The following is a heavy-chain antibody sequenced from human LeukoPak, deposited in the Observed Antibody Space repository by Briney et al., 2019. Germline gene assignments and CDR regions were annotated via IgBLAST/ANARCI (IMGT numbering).Heavy chain of an antibody. V-gene: IGHV3-48*02. D-gene: IGHD3-16*01. J-gene: IGHJ6*04. CDR3: ARGAI. Sequence: PGGSLRLSCAASGFTFSTYVMNWVRQAPGKGLEWISYITGNSSTIYYADSVRGRFRIYSDIVKNSMDLEMHSLREEYTAGYSCARGAIWGKGSTVIVSS. CDR2: ITGNSSTI. CDR1: GFTFSTYV.